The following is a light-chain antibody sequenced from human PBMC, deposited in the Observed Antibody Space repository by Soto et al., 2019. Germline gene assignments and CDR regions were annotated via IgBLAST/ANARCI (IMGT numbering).Light chain of an antibody. Sequence: QSALTQPPSASGSPGQSVTISCTGTSSDIGGYNFVSWYQQHPGKAPKLMIDEVNKRPSGVPDRFSGSKSGNTASLTVSGLQAEEEAYYYCSSNADTTNLVFGGGTKLTVL. CDR1: SSDIGGYNF. J-gene: IGLJ3*02. CDR3: SSNADTTNLV. V-gene: IGLV2-8*01. CDR2: EVN.